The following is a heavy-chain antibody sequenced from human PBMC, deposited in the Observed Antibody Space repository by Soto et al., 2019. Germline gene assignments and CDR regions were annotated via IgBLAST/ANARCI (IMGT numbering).Heavy chain of an antibody. CDR1: GYTFTSYG. J-gene: IGHJ3*02. CDR3: AREMSGGYYGSGSYYEGAFDI. Sequence: GKVSCKASGYTFTSYGISWVRQAPGQGLEWMGWISAYNGNTNYAQKLQGRVTMTTDTSTSTAYMELRSLRSDDTAVYYCAREMSGGYYGSGSYYEGAFDIWGQGTMVTVSS. CDR2: ISAYNGNT. V-gene: IGHV1-18*04. D-gene: IGHD3-10*01.